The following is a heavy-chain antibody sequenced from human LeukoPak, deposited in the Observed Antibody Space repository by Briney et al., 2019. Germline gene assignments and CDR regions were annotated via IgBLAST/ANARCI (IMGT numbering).Heavy chain of an antibody. CDR2: INHSGST. CDR1: GGSFSGYY. V-gene: IGHV4-34*01. D-gene: IGHD2-15*01. CDR3: ARGMALAGVFDY. Sequence: PSETLSLTCVVYGGSFSGYYWNWIRQPPGKGLEWIGEINHSGSTNYNPSLKSRVTISVDTSKNELSLEVSSVTAADTAVYYCARGMALAGVFDYWGQGTLVTVSS. J-gene: IGHJ4*02.